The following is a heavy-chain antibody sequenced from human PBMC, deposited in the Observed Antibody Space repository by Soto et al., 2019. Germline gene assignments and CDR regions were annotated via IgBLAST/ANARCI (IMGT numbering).Heavy chain of an antibody. D-gene: IGHD2-15*01. CDR2: IYPGDSDT. J-gene: IGHJ4*02. V-gene: IGHV5-51*01. CDR3: ARHYCSGGSCYPGGY. CDR1: GYSFTSYW. Sequence: PGESLKISCKGSGYSFTSYWIGWVRQMPGKGLEWMGIIYPGDSDTRYSPSFQGQVTISADKSISTAYLQWSSLKASDTAMYYCARHYCSGGSCYPGGYWGQGTLVTVSS.